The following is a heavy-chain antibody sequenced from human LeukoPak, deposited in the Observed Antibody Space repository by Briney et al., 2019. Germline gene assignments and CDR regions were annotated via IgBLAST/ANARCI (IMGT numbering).Heavy chain of an antibody. J-gene: IGHJ4*02. D-gene: IGHD3-9*01. CDR1: GFTFSSYA. Sequence: PGRSLRLSCAASGFTFSSYAMHWVRQAPGKGLEWVAFISYDGTKYYADSVKGRFTISRDNSKNTLYLQMNNLRAEDTAVYYCAKLYYDILTGYSPFDYWGQGTLVTVSS. CDR3: AKLYYDILTGYSPFDY. CDR2: ISYDGTK. V-gene: IGHV3-30-3*02.